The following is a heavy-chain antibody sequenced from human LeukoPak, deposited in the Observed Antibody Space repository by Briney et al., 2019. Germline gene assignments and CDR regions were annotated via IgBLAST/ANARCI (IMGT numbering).Heavy chain of an antibody. CDR1: GFTFSSYA. V-gene: IGHV3-23*01. J-gene: IGHJ4*02. CDR2: ISGSGGST. Sequence: GGSLRLSCAASGFTFSSYAMSWVRQAPGKGLEWVSAISGSGGSTYYADSVKGRFTISRDNSKNTPYLQMNSLRAEDTAVYYCAKPSDITMIVVVITYFDYWGQGTLVTASS. CDR3: AKPSDITMIVVVITYFDY. D-gene: IGHD3-22*01.